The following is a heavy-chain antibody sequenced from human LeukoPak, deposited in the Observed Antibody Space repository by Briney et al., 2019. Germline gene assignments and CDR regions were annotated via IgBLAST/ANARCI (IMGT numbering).Heavy chain of an antibody. V-gene: IGHV4-34*01. CDR3: ARWGAFEV. D-gene: IGHD3-16*01. Sequence: TSETLTLTCAVYGVPLSGYYWSWIRQPPGEGLEWIGEINHSGSTNYNPSLKSRVPISVDTSKNQISLKLTSVTAADTAVYYCARWGAFEVWGQGTMVTVSS. CDR1: GVPLSGYY. J-gene: IGHJ3*01. CDR2: INHSGST.